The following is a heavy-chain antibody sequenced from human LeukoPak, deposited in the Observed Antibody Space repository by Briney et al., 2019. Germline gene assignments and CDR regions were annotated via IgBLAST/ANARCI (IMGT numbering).Heavy chain of an antibody. D-gene: IGHD3-10*01. CDR1: GFMYFKTYG. CDR3: ARDFGRDCYYGMDV. Sequence: GQSLRLSCATSGFMYFKTYGMHWVRQAPGKGLEWVAVIWYDGSNKYYADSVKGRFTISRDNSKNTLYLQMNSLRAEDTAVYYCARDFGRDCYYGMDVWGQGTTVTVSS. CDR2: IWYDGSNK. J-gene: IGHJ6*02. V-gene: IGHV3-33*01.